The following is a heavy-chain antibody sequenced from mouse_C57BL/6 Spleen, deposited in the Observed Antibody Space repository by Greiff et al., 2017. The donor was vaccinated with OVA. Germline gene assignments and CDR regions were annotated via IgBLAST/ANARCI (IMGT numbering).Heavy chain of an antibody. J-gene: IGHJ2*01. CDR3: ERYCYGSSYYFDY. D-gene: IGHD1-1*01. Sequence: QVQLQQPGAELVKPGASVKLSCKASGYTFTSYWMPWVKQRPGQGLEWIGEIAPSDCYTNYNQKFKGKATLTVDTSSSTAYMQLSSLTSEDSAVDNCERYCYGSSYYFDYWGQGTTLTVSS. CDR2: IAPSDCYT. V-gene: IGHV1-50*01. CDR1: GYTFTSYW.